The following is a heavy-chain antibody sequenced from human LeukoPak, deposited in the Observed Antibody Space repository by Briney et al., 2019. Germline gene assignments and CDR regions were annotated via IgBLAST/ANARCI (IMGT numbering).Heavy chain of an antibody. Sequence: SVKVSCKAPGGTFSSYAISWVRQAPGQGLEWMGGIIPIFGTANYAQKFQGRVTITADKSTSTAYMELSSLRSEDTAVYYCASRPRDIVATITDYWGQGTLVTVSS. CDR2: IIPIFGTA. CDR1: GGTFSSYA. CDR3: ASRPRDIVATITDY. J-gene: IGHJ4*02. D-gene: IGHD5-12*01. V-gene: IGHV1-69*06.